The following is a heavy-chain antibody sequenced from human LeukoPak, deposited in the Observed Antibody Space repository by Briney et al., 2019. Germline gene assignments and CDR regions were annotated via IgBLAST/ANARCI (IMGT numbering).Heavy chain of an antibody. Sequence: ASVTVSCKFSGYTLTELSMHWVRQAPGKGQEWMGGFDPEDGETIYAQKFQGRVTMTEDTSTDTAYMQLSSLRSEDTAVYYCATDRPLYSGSYYYFDYWGQGTLVTVSS. J-gene: IGHJ4*02. CDR2: FDPEDGET. D-gene: IGHD1-26*01. V-gene: IGHV1-24*01. CDR1: GYTLTELS. CDR3: ATDRPLYSGSYYYFDY.